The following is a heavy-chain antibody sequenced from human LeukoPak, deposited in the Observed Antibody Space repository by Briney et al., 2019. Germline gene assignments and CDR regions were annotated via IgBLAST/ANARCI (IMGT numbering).Heavy chain of an antibody. CDR1: GFTFSRYG. Sequence: GGSLRLSCAASGFTFSRYGMHWVRQAPGKGLEWVAFTRYDGSNKYYADSVKGRFTISRDNSKNTLYLQVNSLRAEDTAVYYCAILTSPTVGVDYWGQGTLVTVSS. J-gene: IGHJ4*02. CDR2: TRYDGSNK. CDR3: AILTSPTVGVDY. D-gene: IGHD4-11*01. V-gene: IGHV3-30*02.